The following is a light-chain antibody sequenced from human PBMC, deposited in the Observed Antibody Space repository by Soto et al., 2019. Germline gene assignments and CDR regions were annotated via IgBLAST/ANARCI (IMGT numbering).Light chain of an antibody. CDR2: AAS. CDR1: QSISSY. Sequence: DIQMTQSPSSLSASVGDRVTITCRASQSISSYLNWYQQKPGKAPKLLIYAASSLQSGVPSRFSGSGSGTDFTLTISSLQPEDFATYYCQQSYSTQWTCGQGTKVDNK. V-gene: IGKV1-39*01. CDR3: QQSYSTQWT. J-gene: IGKJ1*01.